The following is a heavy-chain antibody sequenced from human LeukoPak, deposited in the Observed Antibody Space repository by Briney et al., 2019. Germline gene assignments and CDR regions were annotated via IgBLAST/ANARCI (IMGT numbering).Heavy chain of an antibody. V-gene: IGHV1-2*02. CDR1: GYTFTGYY. CDR2: IHPRDSST. CDR3: ARALRDWNL. D-gene: IGHD1-7*01. Sequence: ASVKVSCKASGYTFTGYYVHWVRPAPGQGPEWMGCIHPRDSSTTYAQKFQGRVTLTSDASINTAFLELTRLTSDDTAIYYCARALRDWNLWAQGTLVTVSS. J-gene: IGHJ4*02.